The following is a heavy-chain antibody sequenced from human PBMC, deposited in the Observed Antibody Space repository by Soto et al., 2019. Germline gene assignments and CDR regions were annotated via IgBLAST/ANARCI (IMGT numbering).Heavy chain of an antibody. CDR1: GFTVSSNY. CDR2: IYSGGST. J-gene: IGHJ5*02. D-gene: IGHD6-19*01. V-gene: IGHV3-53*01. CDR3: ARGGSSGWWYWFDP. Sequence: ESGGGLIQPGGSLRLSCAASGFTVSSNYMSWVRQAPGKGLEWVSVIYSGGSTYYADSVKGRFTISRDNSKNTLYLQMNSLRAEDTAVYYCARGGSSGWWYWFDPWGQGTLVTVSS.